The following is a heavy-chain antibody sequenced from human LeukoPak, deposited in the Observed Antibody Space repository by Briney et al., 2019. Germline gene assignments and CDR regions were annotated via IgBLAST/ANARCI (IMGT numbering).Heavy chain of an antibody. CDR3: ARGAYSSTSCFGGWFDP. J-gene: IGHJ5*02. Sequence: SETLSLTCAVYGGSFSGYYWSWIRQPPGKGLEWIGEINHSGSTNYNPSLKSRVTISVDTSKNQFSLKLSSVTAADTAVYYCARGAYSSTSCFGGWFDPWGQGTLVTVSS. V-gene: IGHV4-34*01. CDR2: INHSGST. D-gene: IGHD2-2*01. CDR1: GGSFSGYY.